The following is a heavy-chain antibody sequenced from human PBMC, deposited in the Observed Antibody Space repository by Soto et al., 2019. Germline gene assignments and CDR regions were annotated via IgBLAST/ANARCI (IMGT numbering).Heavy chain of an antibody. Sequence: QVQLVQSGAEVKKPGASVKVSCKASGYTFTDYYMHWVRQAPGQGLEWMGWINPNSGGTNYAQKFQGWVTMTRDTSINTAYMDLSRLRSDDTAVYYCAREGQDSSGWYDYWGQGTLVTVSS. CDR3: AREGQDSSGWYDY. V-gene: IGHV1-2*04. CDR1: GYTFTDYY. D-gene: IGHD6-19*01. J-gene: IGHJ4*02. CDR2: INPNSGGT.